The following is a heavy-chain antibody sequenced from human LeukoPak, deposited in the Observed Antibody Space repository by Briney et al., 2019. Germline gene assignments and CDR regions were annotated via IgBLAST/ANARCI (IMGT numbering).Heavy chain of an antibody. V-gene: IGHV5-51*01. D-gene: IGHD3-10*01. Sequence: GESLKISCKGSGYSFTSYWIGWVRQMPGKGLEWMGIIYPGDSDTRYSPSFQGQVTISADKSISAAYLQWSSLKASDTAMYYCARQSRGPENYYGSGSYYKTAKYYYYYYMDVWGKGTTVTISS. CDR1: GYSFTSYW. CDR3: ARQSRGPENYYGSGSYYKTAKYYYYYYMDV. CDR2: IYPGDSDT. J-gene: IGHJ6*03.